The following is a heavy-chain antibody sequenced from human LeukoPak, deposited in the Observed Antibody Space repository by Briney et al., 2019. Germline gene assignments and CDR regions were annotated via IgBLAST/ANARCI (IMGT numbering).Heavy chain of an antibody. J-gene: IGHJ4*02. V-gene: IGHV7-4-1*02. D-gene: IGHD3-22*01. Sequence: ASVQVSCKASGYTFTSYSMNWVRQAPGQGLEWVGWINANTGNRTYAQGFTGRFVFSLDTSVSTAYLQISSLKAEDTAVYYCARDNPYYYDSSGYYYGFGSQNDYWGQGTLVTVSS. CDR2: INANTGNR. CDR1: GYTFTSYS. CDR3: ARDNPYYYDSSGYYYGFGSQNDY.